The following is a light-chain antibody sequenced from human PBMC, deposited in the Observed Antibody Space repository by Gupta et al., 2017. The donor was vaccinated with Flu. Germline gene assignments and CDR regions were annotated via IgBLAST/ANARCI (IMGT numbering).Light chain of an antibody. CDR3: LLYFGGAQLWV. Sequence: QAVVTQEPSLTVSPGGTVTLTCASNTGAVTDRNFPNWVQQKPGQAPTTLIYSTTNKHSWTPARFSGSLLGGKAALTLSGVQPEDEAYYYCLLYFGGAQLWVFGGGTKLTVL. CDR1: TGAVTDRNF. J-gene: IGLJ3*02. V-gene: IGLV7-43*01. CDR2: STT.